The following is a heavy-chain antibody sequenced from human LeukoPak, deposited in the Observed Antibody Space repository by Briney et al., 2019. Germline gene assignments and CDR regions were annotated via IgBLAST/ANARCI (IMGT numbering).Heavy chain of an antibody. V-gene: IGHV1-18*01. CDR3: ARGWEYCSGGSCYLDAFDV. J-gene: IGHJ3*01. CDR1: GYIFTSYG. D-gene: IGHD2-15*01. CDR2: ISAYNGNT. Sequence: ASVKASCKASGYIFTSYGISWVRQAPGQGLEWLGWISAYNGNTNYAQKLQGRGTMTKDTSTSTAYMELRSLRSDDTAVYYCARGWEYCSGGSCYLDAFDVWGQGTMVTVSS.